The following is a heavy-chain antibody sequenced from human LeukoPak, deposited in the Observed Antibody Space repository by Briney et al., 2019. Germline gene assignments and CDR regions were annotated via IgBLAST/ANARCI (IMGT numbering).Heavy chain of an antibody. D-gene: IGHD3-10*01. CDR3: ARDLWFGETDWFDP. V-gene: IGHV1-2*02. J-gene: IGHJ5*02. Sequence: GASVKVSCKASGYTFTGYYMHWVRQAPGQGLEWMGWINPNSGGTNYAQKFQGRVTMTRDTSISTAYMELSRLRSDDTAVYYCARDLWFGETDWFDPWGQGTLVTVSS. CDR1: GYTFTGYY. CDR2: INPNSGGT.